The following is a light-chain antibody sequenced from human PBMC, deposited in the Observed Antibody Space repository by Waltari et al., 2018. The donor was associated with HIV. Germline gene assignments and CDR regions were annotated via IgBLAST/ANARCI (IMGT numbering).Light chain of an antibody. V-gene: IGKV4-1*01. CDR3: QQYFKSPRT. Sequence: DIVMTQSPDSLAVSLGERATINCKSSQSLFYSSNNGNYLAWYQQKPGRPPKLLIYWSSTRKSGVPDRFSGSGSGTDFTLTISSLQAEDAAVYYCQQYFKSPRTFGQGTKVEIK. CDR2: WSS. CDR1: QSLFYSSNNGNY. J-gene: IGKJ1*01.